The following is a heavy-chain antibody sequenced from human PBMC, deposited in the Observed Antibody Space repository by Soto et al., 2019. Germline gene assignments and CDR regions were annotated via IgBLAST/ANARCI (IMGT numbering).Heavy chain of an antibody. CDR1: GFTFGDSY. D-gene: IGHD2-15*01. V-gene: IGHV3-11*06. CDR3: VRGGGGGLFDP. J-gene: IGHJ5*02. Sequence: GGSPRLSCAGSGFTFGDSYMSWIRQAPGKGLEWLSYISPGSRYPAYADSVKGRFTISRDNAKRSLYLQMMSLTAEDTAIYYCVRGGGGGLFDPWGQGTMVTVSS. CDR2: ISPGSRYP.